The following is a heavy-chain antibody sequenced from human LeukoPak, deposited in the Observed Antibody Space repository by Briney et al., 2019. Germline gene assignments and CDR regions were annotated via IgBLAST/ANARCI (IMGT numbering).Heavy chain of an antibody. D-gene: IGHD3-22*01. CDR1: GFTFSSYN. CDR3: ARESYVTMIIGDY. Sequence: GGSLRLSCSASGFTFSSYNMNWVRQAPGKGLEWVSYISSRGDTIYYADSVKGRFTISRDNTKKSLYLQVDSLRVEDTAVYYCARESYVTMIIGDYWGQGTLVTVSS. J-gene: IGHJ4*02. V-gene: IGHV3-48*03. CDR2: ISSRGDTI.